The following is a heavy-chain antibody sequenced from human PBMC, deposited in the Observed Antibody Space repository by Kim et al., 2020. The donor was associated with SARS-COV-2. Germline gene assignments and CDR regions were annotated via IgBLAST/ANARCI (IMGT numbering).Heavy chain of an antibody. J-gene: IGHJ4*02. Sequence: SETLSLTCTVSGGSISSSSYYWGWIRQPPGKGLEWIGSIYYSGSTYYNPSLKSRVTISVDTSKNQFSLKLSSVTAADTAVYYCARVINGVRGVIGGIDYWGQGTLVTGSS. D-gene: IGHD3-10*01. CDR1: GGSISSSSYY. V-gene: IGHV4-39*07. CDR3: ARVINGVRGVIGGIDY. CDR2: IYYSGST.